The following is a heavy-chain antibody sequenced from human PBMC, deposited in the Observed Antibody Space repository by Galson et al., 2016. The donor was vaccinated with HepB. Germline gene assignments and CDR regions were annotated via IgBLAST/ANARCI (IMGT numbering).Heavy chain of an antibody. V-gene: IGHV3-9*01. CDR3: ARAGSSWYFDY. CDR1: GFTFSNYA. CDR2: VTWNSENI. Sequence: SLRLSCAASGFTFSNYAMHWVRQVSGRGLGWVSGVTWNSENIGYADSVKGRFTISRDNANNSLYLQMNSLRDEDTAVYYCARAGSSWYFDYWGQGTLVTVSS. J-gene: IGHJ4*02. D-gene: IGHD6-13*01.